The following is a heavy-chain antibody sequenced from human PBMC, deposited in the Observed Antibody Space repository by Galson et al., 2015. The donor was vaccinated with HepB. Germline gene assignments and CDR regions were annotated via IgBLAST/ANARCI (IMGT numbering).Heavy chain of an antibody. Sequence: SLRLSCAASGFTFSGYSMNWVRQAPGKGLEWVSYISSSSTIYYADSVKGRFTISRDNAKNSLYLQMNSLRDEDTAVYYCARDLFTGGFDPWGQGTLVTVSS. CDR3: ARDLFTGGFDP. J-gene: IGHJ5*02. CDR1: GFTFSGYS. V-gene: IGHV3-48*02. CDR2: ISSSSTI. D-gene: IGHD3-16*01.